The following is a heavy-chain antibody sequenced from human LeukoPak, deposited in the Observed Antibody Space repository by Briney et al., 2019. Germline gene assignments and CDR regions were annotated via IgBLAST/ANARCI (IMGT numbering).Heavy chain of an antibody. D-gene: IGHD3-16*01. J-gene: IGHJ6*02. CDR1: GFTFRSYW. CDR2: IKQDGSEK. Sequence: PGGSLRLSCAASGFTFRSYWMRWVRQAPGKGLEWVANIKQDGSEKNYVDSVKGRFTISRDNAKNSLYLQMNSLRAEDTAVYFCARGGGLDVWGQGATVTVSS. CDR3: ARGGGLDV. V-gene: IGHV3-7*03.